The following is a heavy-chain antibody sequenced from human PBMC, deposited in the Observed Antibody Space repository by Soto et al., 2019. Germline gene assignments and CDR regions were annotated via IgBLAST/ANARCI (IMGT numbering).Heavy chain of an antibody. CDR1: GFTFSSYS. Sequence: EVQLVESGGGLVQPGGSLRLSCAASGFTFSSYSMNWVRQAPGKGQEWVSYISSSSSTMYYADSVQGRFTNSRDNAKNSLYLQMDSLSDEDTAVYYCARSVPVDYWGQGTLVTVSS. V-gene: IGHV3-48*02. CDR3: ARSVPVDY. J-gene: IGHJ4*02. CDR2: ISSSSSTM.